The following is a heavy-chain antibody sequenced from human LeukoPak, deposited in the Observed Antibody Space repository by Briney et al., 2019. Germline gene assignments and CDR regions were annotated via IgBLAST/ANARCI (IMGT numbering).Heavy chain of an antibody. CDR2: ISSDGSNE. J-gene: IGHJ4*02. Sequence: GGSLRLSCAASGFTLSGYGMHWVRQAPGKGLEWVAVISSDGSNELYADSVKGRFTISRDNSKNTVYVQMNSLRAEDTAVYYCAFCGGDCYTFVDYWGQGTLVTVSS. CDR1: GFTLSGYG. V-gene: IGHV3-30*03. CDR3: AFCGGDCYTFVDY. D-gene: IGHD2-21*02.